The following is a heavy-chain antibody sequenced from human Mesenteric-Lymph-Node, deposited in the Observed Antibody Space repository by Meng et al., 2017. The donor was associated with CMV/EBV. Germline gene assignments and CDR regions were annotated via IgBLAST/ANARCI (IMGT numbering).Heavy chain of an antibody. CDR1: GFIFSDYY. J-gene: IGHJ4*02. D-gene: IGHD6-13*01. V-gene: IGHV3-11*01. CDR3: ARCQQLHSGLFDY. Sequence: GGSLRLSCAASGFIFSDYYMSWVRQAPGEGLEWVSYITSSGSAIYYADSVKGRFSISRDNAKNSLFLQMNSLRAEDTAVYFCARCQQLHSGLFDYWGQGTLVTVSS. CDR2: ITSSGSAI.